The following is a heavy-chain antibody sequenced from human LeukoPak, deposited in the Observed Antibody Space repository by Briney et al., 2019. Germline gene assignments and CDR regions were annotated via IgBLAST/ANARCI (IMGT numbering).Heavy chain of an antibody. CDR3: AKDSSSGYYLRAEYFQH. CDR2: ISWNSGSI. Sequence: GGSLRLSCAASGFTFDDYAMHWVRQAPGKGLEWVSGISWNSGSIGYADSVKGRFTISRDNAKNSLYLQMNSLRAEDTALYYCAKDSSSGYYLRAEYFQHWGQGTLVTVSS. V-gene: IGHV3-9*01. CDR1: GFTFDDYA. D-gene: IGHD3-22*01. J-gene: IGHJ1*01.